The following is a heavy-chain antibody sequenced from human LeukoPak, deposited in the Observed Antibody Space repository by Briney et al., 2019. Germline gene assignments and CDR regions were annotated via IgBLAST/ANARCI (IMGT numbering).Heavy chain of an antibody. CDR3: AKSAPLVDPDYDYVWGSYRASSLYFQH. D-gene: IGHD3-16*02. CDR1: GFTFSSYS. V-gene: IGHV3-48*04. J-gene: IGHJ1*01. CDR2: ISSSSSTI. Sequence: GGSLRLSCAASGFTFSSYSMNWVRQAPGKGLEWVSYISSSSSTIYYADSVKGRFTISRDNAKNSLYLQMNSLRAEDTAVYYCAKSAPLVDPDYDYVWGSYRASSLYFQHWGQGTLVTVSS.